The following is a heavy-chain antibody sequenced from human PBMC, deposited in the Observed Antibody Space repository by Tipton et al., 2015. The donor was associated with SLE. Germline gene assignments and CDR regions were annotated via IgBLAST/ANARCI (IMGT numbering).Heavy chain of an antibody. CDR1: GFTFSSYE. CDR3: VRDSGSSSLADSYDV. Sequence: SLRLSCAGSGFTFSSYEMNWVRQAPGKGLEWVSYSSSRGTIKYYADSVKGRFTISRDNAKNSLFLQMNSLRAEDTAIYYCVRDSGSSSLADSYDVWGQATMVAVSS. CDR2: SSSRGTIK. D-gene: IGHD6-25*01. J-gene: IGHJ3*01. V-gene: IGHV3-48*03.